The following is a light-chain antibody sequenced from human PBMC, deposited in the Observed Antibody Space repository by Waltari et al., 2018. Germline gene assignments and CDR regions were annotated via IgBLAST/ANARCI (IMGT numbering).Light chain of an antibody. J-gene: IGLJ3*02. CDR3: VLYMGSGISV. V-gene: IGLV8-61*01. Sequence: QTVVTQEPSFSMSPGGTRTPPCQLTTGTRPTACYPTWYQQTPGQAPRTLIYSTNTRSSGVPDRFSGSILGNKAALTITGAQADDECDYYCVLYMGSGISVFGGGTKLTVL. CDR2: STN. CDR1: TGTRPTACY.